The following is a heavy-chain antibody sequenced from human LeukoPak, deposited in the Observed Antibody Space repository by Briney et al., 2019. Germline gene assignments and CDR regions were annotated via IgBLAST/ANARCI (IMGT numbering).Heavy chain of an antibody. CDR2: ISAYNGNT. Sequence: GASVKVSCKASGGTFSSYTISWVRQAPGQGLEWMGWISAYNGNTNYAQKLQGRVTMTTDTSTSTAYMELRSLRSDDTAVYYCARLRTDFWSGYYQFDYWGQGTLVTVSS. D-gene: IGHD3-3*01. V-gene: IGHV1-18*01. J-gene: IGHJ4*02. CDR1: GGTFSSYT. CDR3: ARLRTDFWSGYYQFDY.